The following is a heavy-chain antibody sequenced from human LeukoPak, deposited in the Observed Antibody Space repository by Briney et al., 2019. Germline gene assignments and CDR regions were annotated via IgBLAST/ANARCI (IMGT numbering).Heavy chain of an antibody. J-gene: IGHJ4*02. CDR2: IYYSGST. CDR1: GGSISSYY. Sequence: PSETLSLTCTASGGSISSYYWSWIRQPPGKGLEWIGYIYYSGSTNYNPSLKSRVTISVDTSKNQFSLKLSSVTAADTAVYYCARNLGMRNDYWGQGTLVTVSS. D-gene: IGHD1-7*01. CDR3: ARNLGMRNDY. V-gene: IGHV4-59*01.